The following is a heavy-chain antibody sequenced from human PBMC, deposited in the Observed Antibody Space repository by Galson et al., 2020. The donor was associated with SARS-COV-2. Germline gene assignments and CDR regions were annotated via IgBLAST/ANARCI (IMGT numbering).Heavy chain of an antibody. CDR3: ARDVSGGASDI. J-gene: IGHJ3*02. CDR1: GFTSTNYA. Sequence: GGSLRLSCAASGFTSTNYAIHWVRKAPGKGLEWVAVISHDGRIEVYADSVKGRFTISRDNSENMLFLQMDSLRADDTAVYYCARDVSGGASDIWGQGTMVTVSS. CDR2: ISHDGRIE. D-gene: IGHD1-26*01. V-gene: IGHV3-30*04.